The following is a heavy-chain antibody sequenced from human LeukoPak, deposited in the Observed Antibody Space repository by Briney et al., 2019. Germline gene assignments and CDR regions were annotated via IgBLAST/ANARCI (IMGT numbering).Heavy chain of an antibody. V-gene: IGHV3-23*01. J-gene: IGHJ3*02. Sequence: GGSLRLSCAASGFTFSSYGMSWVRQAPGKGLEWVSAISGSGGSTYDADSVKGRFTISRDNSKNTLYLQMNSLRAEDTAVYYCAKEVSIAVAGSDLYDAFDIWGQGTMVTVSS. CDR3: AKEVSIAVAGSDLYDAFDI. CDR2: ISGSGGST. CDR1: GFTFSSYG. D-gene: IGHD6-19*01.